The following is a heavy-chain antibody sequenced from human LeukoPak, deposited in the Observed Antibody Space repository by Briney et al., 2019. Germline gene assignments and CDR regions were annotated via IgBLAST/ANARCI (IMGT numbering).Heavy chain of an antibody. V-gene: IGHV3-30-3*01. CDR2: ISFDGTNK. CDR1: GFTFSSYA. J-gene: IGHJ3*02. CDR3: ARYPRHPAAGSTAFDI. D-gene: IGHD6-13*01. Sequence: GGSLRLSCAASGFTFSSYAMHWVRQAPGKGLEWVALISFDGTNKNYADSVEGRFTISRDNSKNTLYLQMNSLRAEDTAIYYCARYPRHPAAGSTAFDIWSLGTMVTVSS.